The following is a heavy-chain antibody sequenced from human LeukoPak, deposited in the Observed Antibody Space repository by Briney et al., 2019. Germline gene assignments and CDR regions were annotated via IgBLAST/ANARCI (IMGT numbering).Heavy chain of an antibody. Sequence: ASVKVSCKASGYTFTGYYMHWVRQAPGQGLEWMGRINPNSGGTNYAQKFQGRVTITADESTSTAYMELSSLRSEDTAVYYCARARGLKEAFDIWGQGTMVTVSS. V-gene: IGHV1-2*06. J-gene: IGHJ3*02. CDR3: ARARGLKEAFDI. CDR2: INPNSGGT. CDR1: GYTFTGYY. D-gene: IGHD5-12*01.